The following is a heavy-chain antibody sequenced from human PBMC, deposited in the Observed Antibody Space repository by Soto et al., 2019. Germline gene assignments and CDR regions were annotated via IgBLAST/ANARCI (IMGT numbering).Heavy chain of an antibody. V-gene: IGHV1-18*01. D-gene: IGHD4-17*01. CDR3: ARHAIRNGDYGNYYYYYGMDV. J-gene: IGHJ6*02. Sequence: ASVKVSCKASGYTFTSYGISWVRQAPGQGLEWMGWISAYNGNTNYAQKLQGRVTMTTDTSTSTAYMELRSLRSDDTAMYYCARHAIRNGDYGNYYYYYGMDVWGQGTTVTVSS. CDR1: GYTFTSYG. CDR2: ISAYNGNT.